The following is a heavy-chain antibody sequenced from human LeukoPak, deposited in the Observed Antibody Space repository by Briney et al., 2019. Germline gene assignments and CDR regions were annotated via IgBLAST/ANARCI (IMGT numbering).Heavy chain of an antibody. V-gene: IGHV3-23*01. J-gene: IGHJ4*02. CDR2: ISGGSDNT. CDR1: GFIFSNYA. CDR3: AKLNLGEMAYFDS. Sequence: GGSLRLSCAASGFIFSNYATTWVRQAPGKGLEWVSIISGGSDNTYYADYADSVKGRFTITRENSKNTLYLQMMGLRVEDTAIYYCAKLNLGEMAYFDSWGQGILVTVSS. D-gene: IGHD2-21*01.